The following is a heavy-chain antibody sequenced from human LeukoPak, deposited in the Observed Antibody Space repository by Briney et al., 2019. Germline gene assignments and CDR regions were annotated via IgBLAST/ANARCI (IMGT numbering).Heavy chain of an antibody. CDR2: IYHSGST. V-gene: IGHV4-61*09. CDR1: GGSISSGSYY. D-gene: IGHD2-15*01. CDR3: ARGYCSGGSCYSLGSRDRLPLDP. Sequence: PSQTLSLTCTVSGGSISSGSYYWIWIPQSPVKGLEWIGDIYHSGSTNYNPFLKSRAIISVDTSNQQFSLRLTSMTAADAAVYYCARGYCSGGSCYSLGSRDRLPLDPWGPGTLVSVSS. J-gene: IGHJ5*02.